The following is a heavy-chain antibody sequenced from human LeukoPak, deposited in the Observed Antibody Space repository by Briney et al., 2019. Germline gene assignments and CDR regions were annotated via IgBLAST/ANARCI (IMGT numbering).Heavy chain of an antibody. CDR1: GDSLSNNGAS. CDR2: TYYRPKLYN. Sequence: SQTLSLTCAISGDSLSNNGASWTWIRQSPSRGLEWLGRTYYRPKLYNDYAVSVKSRLVIAPHTSKNQFSLQLNSVTPEDTAVYYCARTPSGWWFANWGQGTLVTVSS. D-gene: IGHD6-19*01. V-gene: IGHV6-1*01. CDR3: ARTPSGWWFAN. J-gene: IGHJ4*02.